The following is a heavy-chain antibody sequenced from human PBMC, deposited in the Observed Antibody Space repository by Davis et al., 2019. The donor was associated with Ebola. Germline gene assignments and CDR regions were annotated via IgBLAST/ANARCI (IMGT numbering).Heavy chain of an antibody. CDR2: ISGSGGST. D-gene: IGHD6-19*01. CDR3: ARSLTVAVSL. CDR1: GFTFSSYA. J-gene: IGHJ4*02. Sequence: GESLKISCAASGFTFSSYAMSWVRQAPGKGLEWVSAISGSGGSTYYADSVKGRFTISRDNSKNTLYLQMNSLRAEDTAVYYCARSLTVAVSLWGQGTLVTVSS. V-gene: IGHV3-23*01.